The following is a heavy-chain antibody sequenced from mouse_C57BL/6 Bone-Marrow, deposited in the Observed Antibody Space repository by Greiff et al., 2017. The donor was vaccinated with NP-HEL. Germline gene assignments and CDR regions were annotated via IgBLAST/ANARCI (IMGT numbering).Heavy chain of an antibody. CDR3: AREDTYYSELYAIDY. J-gene: IGHJ4*01. V-gene: IGHV1-50*01. CDR2: IDPSDSYT. CDR1: GYTFTSYW. Sequence: QVQLQQPGAELVKPGASVKLSCKASGYTFTSYWMQWVKQRPGQGLEWIGVIDPSDSYTNYNQKFKGKATLTVDTSSSTAYMQLSSLTSDDSAVDYYAREDTYYSELYAIDYWGQGTSVTVSS. D-gene: IGHD2-12*01.